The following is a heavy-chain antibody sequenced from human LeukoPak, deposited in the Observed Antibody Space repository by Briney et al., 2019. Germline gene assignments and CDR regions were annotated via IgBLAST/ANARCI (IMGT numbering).Heavy chain of an antibody. CDR3: ARGGRVWGSYRYTSSIPLDY. CDR2: IYNSGST. Sequence: SETLSLTCTVSGGSISNYYWSWIRQPPGKGLEWIGYIYNSGSTNYNPSLKSRVTISVDTSKNQFSLKLSSVTAADTAVYYCARGGRVWGSYRYTSSIPLDYWGQGTLVTVSS. D-gene: IGHD3-16*02. V-gene: IGHV4-59*01. CDR1: GGSISNYY. J-gene: IGHJ4*02.